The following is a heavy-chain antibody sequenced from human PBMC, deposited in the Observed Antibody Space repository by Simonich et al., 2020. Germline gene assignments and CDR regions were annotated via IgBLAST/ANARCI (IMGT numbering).Heavy chain of an antibody. J-gene: IGHJ6*02. CDR2: IDPNSGGT. Sequence: GAEVKKPGASVKVSCKASGDTFTGCYMHGVRQAPGQGLEWMGRIDPNSGGTNYAQKIQGRVTMTRDTSISTAYMELSRLRSDDTAVYYCARVPGIYYYYGMDVWGQGTTVTVSS. CDR3: ARVPGIYYYYGMDV. CDR1: GDTFTGCY. D-gene: IGHD3-10*01. V-gene: IGHV1-2*06.